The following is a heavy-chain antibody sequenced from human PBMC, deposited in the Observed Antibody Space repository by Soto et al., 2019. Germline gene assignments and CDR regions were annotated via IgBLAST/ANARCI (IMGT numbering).Heavy chain of an antibody. V-gene: IGHV3-30*18. CDR2: ISYDGSNK. D-gene: IGHD3-22*01. Sequence: SLRLSCAASGFTFSSYGMHWVRQAPGKGLEWVAVISYDGSNKYYADSVKGRFTISRDNSKNTLYLQMNSLRAEDTAVYYCANSDSSGYYQYWGQGTLVTVSS. J-gene: IGHJ4*02. CDR1: GFTFSSYG. CDR3: ANSDSSGYYQY.